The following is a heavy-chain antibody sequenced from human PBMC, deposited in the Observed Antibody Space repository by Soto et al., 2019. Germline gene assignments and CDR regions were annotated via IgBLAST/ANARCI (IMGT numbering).Heavy chain of an antibody. J-gene: IGHJ4*02. CDR2: ISGSGGST. D-gene: IGHD2-15*01. CDR3: AKTVVVVAATLAKYYFDY. CDR1: GFTFSSYA. Sequence: PGGSLRLSCATSGFTFSSYAMSWVRQAPGKGLEWVSAISGSGGSTYYADSVKGRFTISRDNSKNTLYLQMNSLRAEDTAVYYCAKTVVVVAATLAKYYFDYWGQGTLVTVSS. V-gene: IGHV3-23*01.